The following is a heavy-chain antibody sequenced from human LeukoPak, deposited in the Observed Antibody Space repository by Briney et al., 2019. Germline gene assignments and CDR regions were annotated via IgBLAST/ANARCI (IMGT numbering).Heavy chain of an antibody. Sequence: SETQSHTCTVSGGSISSSSYYWGWIRQPPGKGLEWIGSIYYSGSTYYNPSLKSRVTISVDTSKNQFSLKLSSVTAADTAVYYCANTPSGRVTMVRGVTAFDIWGQGTMVTVSS. V-gene: IGHV4-39*01. CDR3: ANTPSGRVTMVRGVTAFDI. D-gene: IGHD3-10*01. CDR2: IYYSGST. CDR1: GGSISSSSYY. J-gene: IGHJ3*02.